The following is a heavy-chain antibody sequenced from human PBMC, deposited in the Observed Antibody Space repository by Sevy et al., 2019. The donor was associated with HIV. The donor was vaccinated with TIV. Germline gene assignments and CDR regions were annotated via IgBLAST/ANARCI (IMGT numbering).Heavy chain of an antibody. J-gene: IGHJ3*02. Sequence: SETLSLTCAVSGYSISSGYYWGWIRQPPGKGLEWIGSIYHSGSTYYNPSLKSRVTISVDTSKNQFSLKLSSVTAADTAVYYCARTTRGYCSGGSCYSDAFDIWGQGTMVTVSS. CDR2: IYHSGST. V-gene: IGHV4-38-2*01. CDR1: GYSISSGYY. CDR3: ARTTRGYCSGGSCYSDAFDI. D-gene: IGHD2-15*01.